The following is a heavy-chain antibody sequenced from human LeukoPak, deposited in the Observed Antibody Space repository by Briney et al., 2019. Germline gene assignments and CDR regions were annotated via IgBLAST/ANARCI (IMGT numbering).Heavy chain of an antibody. CDR1: GFTFSLYT. CDR2: ISYDGSDK. V-gene: IGHV3-30*04. D-gene: IGHD3-10*02. CDR3: AELGITMIGGV. Sequence: PGGSLRLSCAASGFTFSLYTVHWVRQAPGKGLEWVAVISYDGSDKYYADSVKGRFTISRDNAKNSLYLQMNSLRAEDTAVYYCAELGITMIGGVWGKGTTVTISS. J-gene: IGHJ6*04.